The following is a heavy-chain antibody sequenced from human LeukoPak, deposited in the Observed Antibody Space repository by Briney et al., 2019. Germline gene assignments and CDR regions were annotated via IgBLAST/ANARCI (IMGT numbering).Heavy chain of an antibody. CDR2: INSDGSST. Sequence: PGESLRLSCAASEFIFSSYWMTWVRQAPGKGLVWVSRINSDGSSTSYADSVKGRFTISRDNAKNTLYLQMNSLRAEDTAVYYCARDRAAVGAFDIWGQGTMVTVSS. CDR1: EFIFSSYW. V-gene: IGHV3-74*01. D-gene: IGHD6-25*01. J-gene: IGHJ3*02. CDR3: ARDRAAVGAFDI.